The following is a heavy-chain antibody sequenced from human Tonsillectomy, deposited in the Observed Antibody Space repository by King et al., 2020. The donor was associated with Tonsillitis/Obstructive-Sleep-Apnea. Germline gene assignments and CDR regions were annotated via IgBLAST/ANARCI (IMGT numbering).Heavy chain of an antibody. V-gene: IGHV3-15*01. CDR3: TSWRGSSGWYAFDI. J-gene: IGHJ3*02. D-gene: IGHD6-19*01. CDR1: GFTFSNAW. CDR2: IKSKIDGGTT. Sequence: QLVESGGGLVKPGGSLRLSCEGSGFTFSNAWMSWVPQAPGKGLEWVGRIKSKIDGGTTDYAAPVKGRFTISRDDSKNTLYLQMNSLKTEDTAVYYCTSWRGSSGWYAFDIWGQGTMVTVSS.